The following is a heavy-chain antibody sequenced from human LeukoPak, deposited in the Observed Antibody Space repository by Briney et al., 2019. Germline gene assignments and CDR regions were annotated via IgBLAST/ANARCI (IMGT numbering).Heavy chain of an antibody. CDR3: VRGVTRGYIYAD. CDR2: VFTTGTT. V-gene: IGHV4-4*08. CDR1: GFTFSDLY. J-gene: IGHJ4*02. Sequence: PGGSLRLSCAASGFTFSDLYMDWVRQAPGKGLEWFGYVFTTGTTYYNPSLNSRVTISLDMSKNQFSLKLRSVTAADTDVYFCVRGVTRGYIYADWGQGTLVTVSS. D-gene: IGHD5-18*01.